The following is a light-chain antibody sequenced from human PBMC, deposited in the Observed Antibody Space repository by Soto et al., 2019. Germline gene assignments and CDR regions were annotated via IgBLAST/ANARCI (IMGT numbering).Light chain of an antibody. Sequence: QAVVTQPPSASGTPGQSLTISCSGGYANIGSHYVYWYQHFPGTAPRLLICRDGQRPSGVPARFFGSKSDTSASLALTGLRSEEEAQYYCAVWDNSMTAWVFGGGTTLTVL. CDR2: RDG. CDR1: YANIGSHY. CDR3: AVWDNSMTAWV. V-gene: IGLV1-47*01. J-gene: IGLJ3*02.